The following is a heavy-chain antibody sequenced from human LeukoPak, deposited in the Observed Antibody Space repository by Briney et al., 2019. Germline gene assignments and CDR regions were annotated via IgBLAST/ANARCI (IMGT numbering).Heavy chain of an antibody. Sequence: GGSLRLSCAASGFTFSSYGMHWVRQAPGKGLEWVAVISYDRSNKYYADSVKGRFTISRDNSKNTLYLQMNSLRAEDTAVYYCAKVGSRAKQADYWGQGTLVTVSS. CDR1: GFTFSSYG. D-gene: IGHD3-16*01. V-gene: IGHV3-30*18. CDR2: ISYDRSNK. CDR3: AKVGSRAKQADY. J-gene: IGHJ4*02.